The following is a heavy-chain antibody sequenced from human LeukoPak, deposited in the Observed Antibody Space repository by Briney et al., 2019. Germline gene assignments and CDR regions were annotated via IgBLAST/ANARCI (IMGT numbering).Heavy chain of an antibody. CDR1: GCTFSEYD. V-gene: IGHV1-8*01. CDR2: MNPTSGDT. CDR3: ARVVMKAFYYYYMDV. J-gene: IGHJ6*03. D-gene: IGHD2-21*01. Sequence: GASVKVSCKASGCTFSEYDVNWVRQAPGQELEGVGCMNPTSGDTGYAQKFQGRVTMTRRMSKNTAYVELSRLRSEDTAVYFCARVVMKAFYYYYMDVWGKGTTIIISS.